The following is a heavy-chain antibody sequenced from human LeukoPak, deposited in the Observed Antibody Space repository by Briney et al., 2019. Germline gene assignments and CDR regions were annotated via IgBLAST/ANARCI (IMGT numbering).Heavy chain of an antibody. J-gene: IGHJ3*02. V-gene: IGHV3-7*01. CDR2: IKQDGSEK. Sequence: GGSLRLSCAASGFTFSSYWMSWVRQAPGKGLEWVANIKQDGSEKYYVDSVKGRFTISRDNAKNSLYLKMNSLGAEDTAVYFCAREGGYDAFDIWGQGTMVTVSS. CDR1: GFTFSSYW. CDR3: AREGGYDAFDI. D-gene: IGHD1-26*01.